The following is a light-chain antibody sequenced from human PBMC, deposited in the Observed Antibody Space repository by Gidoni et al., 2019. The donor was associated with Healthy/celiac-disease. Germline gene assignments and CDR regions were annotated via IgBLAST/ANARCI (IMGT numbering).Light chain of an antibody. CDR1: SSNIGAGYD. V-gene: IGLV1-40*01. J-gene: IGLJ2*01. Sequence: QSVLTPPPPVSGAPGQRVTISCTGSSSNIGAGYDVHWYQQLPGTAPKLLIYGNSNRPSGVPDRFSGSKSGTSASLAISGLQAEDEADYYCQSYDSSLSGCVVFGGGTKLTVL. CDR2: GNS. CDR3: QSYDSSLSGCVV.